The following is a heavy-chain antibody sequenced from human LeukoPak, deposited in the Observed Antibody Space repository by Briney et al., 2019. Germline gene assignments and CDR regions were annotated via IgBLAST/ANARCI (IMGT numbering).Heavy chain of an antibody. CDR1: PYTFNKYY. CDR2: INPSGRSA. Sequence: ASVKLSCKASPYTFNKYYIHWVRQAPGQGLEWMGIINPSGRSASYAQRFQGRVTMTRDTSTSTVYMDLSSLRPEDTAVYYCARDSVELERRNWFDPWGQGTLVTVSS. D-gene: IGHD1-1*01. J-gene: IGHJ5*02. V-gene: IGHV1-46*02. CDR3: ARDSVELERRNWFDP.